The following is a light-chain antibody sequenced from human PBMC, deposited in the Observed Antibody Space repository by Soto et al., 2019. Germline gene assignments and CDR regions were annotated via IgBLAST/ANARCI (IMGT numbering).Light chain of an antibody. V-gene: IGKV1-12*01. Sequence: DIQMTQSPSYVSASVGDRVSITCRASQDIRSWLAWYQQRPGKAPKLLIYAATTLQSGVPSRFSGSGSGTTFTLTIENLQPEDFVSYFCQQGNSFPLPFGGGTKVDI. CDR3: QQGNSFPLP. J-gene: IGKJ4*01. CDR2: AAT. CDR1: QDIRSW.